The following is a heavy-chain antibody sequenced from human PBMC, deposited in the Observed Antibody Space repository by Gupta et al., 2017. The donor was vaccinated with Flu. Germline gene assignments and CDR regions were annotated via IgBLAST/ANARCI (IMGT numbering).Heavy chain of an antibody. CDR2: VYYHGSA. J-gene: IGHJ4*02. CDR3: TLLSSSLPLNY. V-gene: IGHV4-39*01. Sequence: GWVSQTPGKGLEWIGRVYYHGSAYYNPSLRSRVSISVDTSKNQFSLKLTSVTAADMAVYYCTLLSSSLPLNYWGQGTLVTVPS.